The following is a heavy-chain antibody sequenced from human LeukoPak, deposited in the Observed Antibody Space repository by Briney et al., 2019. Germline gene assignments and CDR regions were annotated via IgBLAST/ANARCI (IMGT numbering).Heavy chain of an antibody. CDR2: VTSGGSA. V-gene: IGHV3-23*01. CDR3: AKKGAVSGTDYFDY. Sequence: GGSLRLSCAASGFIFSSYAMSWVRQALGKGLEWVSGVTSGGSAYYADSVTGRFTISRDNSKITLYLQMNSLRAEDTAVYYCAKKGAVSGTDYFDYWGQGTLVTVSS. CDR1: GFIFSSYA. D-gene: IGHD6-19*01. J-gene: IGHJ4*02.